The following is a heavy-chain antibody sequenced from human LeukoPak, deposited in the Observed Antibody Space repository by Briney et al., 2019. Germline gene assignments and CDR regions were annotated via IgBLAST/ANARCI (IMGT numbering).Heavy chain of an antibody. D-gene: IGHD3-22*01. J-gene: IGHJ4*02. Sequence: GSLRLSCAASRFTFSSYAMSWVRQAPGRGLEWVSTISGGGGSTCYSDSVKGRFTISRDNSKNTLYLQMNSLRAEDTAIYYCARENWVYNWKYDSSGSGINYWGQGTLVTVSS. CDR2: ISGGGGST. CDR3: ARENWVYNWKYDSSGSGINY. V-gene: IGHV3-23*01. CDR1: RFTFSSYA.